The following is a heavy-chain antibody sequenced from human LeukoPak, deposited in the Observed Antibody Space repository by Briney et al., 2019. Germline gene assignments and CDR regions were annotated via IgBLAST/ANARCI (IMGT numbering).Heavy chain of an antibody. Sequence: GGSLRLSCAASGFTFTTYAMSWVRQAPGKGLEWVSGISSRDGSTYYADSVKGRFTISRDTSTNTLYLQMNSLRAEDTAVYYCAKERGPVGVPLFDNWGLGTLVTVSS. J-gene: IGHJ4*02. V-gene: IGHV3-23*01. CDR2: ISSRDGST. CDR3: AKERGPVGVPLFDN. CDR1: GFTFTTYA. D-gene: IGHD2-8*01.